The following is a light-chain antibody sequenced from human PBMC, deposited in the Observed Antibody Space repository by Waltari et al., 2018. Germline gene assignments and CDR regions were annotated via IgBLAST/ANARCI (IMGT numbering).Light chain of an antibody. V-gene: IGKV1-5*03. J-gene: IGKJ1*01. CDR2: KAS. Sequence: DIQMTQSPPTLSASVGDRVTITCRASQSINSWLAWYQQKPGKAPNLLIYKASSLESGVPSRFSDSASGTEFTLTISSLQPDDFATYYCQQYNNYPWTFGQGTKVEI. CDR1: QSINSW. CDR3: QQYNNYPWT.